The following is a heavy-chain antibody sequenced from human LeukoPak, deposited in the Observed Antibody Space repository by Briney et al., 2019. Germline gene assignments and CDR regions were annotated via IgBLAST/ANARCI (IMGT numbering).Heavy chain of an antibody. D-gene: IGHD3-3*01. J-gene: IGHJ4*02. CDR1: GFIFKNFN. CDR3: ARDGFCDF. V-gene: IGHV3-48*04. CDR2: ISSSGDTT. Sequence: GGSLRLSCASSGFIFKNFNMHGVRQAPGKGLEWVAYISSSGDTTYYADSVKGRFTISRDNAENSLHLQMNSLRVDDSALYYCARDGFCDFWGQGTLVTVSS.